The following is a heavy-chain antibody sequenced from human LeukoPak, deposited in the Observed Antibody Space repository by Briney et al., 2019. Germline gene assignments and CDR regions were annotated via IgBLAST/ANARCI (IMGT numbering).Heavy chain of an antibody. V-gene: IGHV1-2*02. J-gene: IGHJ3*02. Sequence: ASVKVSCKASGYTFTGYYMHWVRQAPGQGHEWMGWINPNSGGTNYAQKFQGRVTMTRDTSISTAYMELSRLRSDDTAVYYCARVTYYDFWSGYRNDAFDIWGQGTMVTVSS. CDR1: GYTFTGYY. CDR2: INPNSGGT. CDR3: ARVTYYDFWSGYRNDAFDI. D-gene: IGHD3-3*01.